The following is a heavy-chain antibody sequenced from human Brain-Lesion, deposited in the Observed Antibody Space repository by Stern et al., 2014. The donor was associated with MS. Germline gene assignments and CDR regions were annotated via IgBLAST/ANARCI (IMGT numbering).Heavy chain of an antibody. Sequence: QVHLVESGPGLVKPSQTLSLSCTVSGGSISSGGYYWSWIRQPAGKGLEWIGRIFNSGSTSYNPSPKSPVTISIDTSKNQFSLRLNSMTAADTAVYYCARGRVVPGFQYYATDVWGQGTTVIVSS. V-gene: IGHV4-61*02. D-gene: IGHD2-2*01. CDR3: ARGRVVPGFQYYATDV. J-gene: IGHJ6*02. CDR1: GGSISSGGYY. CDR2: IFNSGST.